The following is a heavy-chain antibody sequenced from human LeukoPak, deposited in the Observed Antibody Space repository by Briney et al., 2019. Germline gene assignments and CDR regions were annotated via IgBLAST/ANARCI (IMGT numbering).Heavy chain of an antibody. CDR1: AGSISSYY. J-gene: IGHJ4*02. CDR2: IYYSGST. D-gene: IGHD3-22*01. V-gene: IGHV4-59*08. CDR3: ARHVHRDSSGYYYYFDY. Sequence: SQSLSLTWPVAAGSISSYYWSWIRQPPGKGLEWIGYIYYSGSTNYNPSLKSRVTISVDTSKNQFSLKLSSVTAAATPVYYCARHVHRDSSGYYYYFDYWGQGTLVTVSS.